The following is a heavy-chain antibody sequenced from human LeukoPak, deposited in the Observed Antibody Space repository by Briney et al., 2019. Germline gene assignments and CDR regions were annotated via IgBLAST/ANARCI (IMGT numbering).Heavy chain of an antibody. CDR1: GYTFTSYD. J-gene: IGHJ2*01. V-gene: IGHV1-8*01. Sequence: ASVKVSCKASGYTFTSYDINWVRQATGQGLEWMGWMNPNSGNTGYAQKFQGRVTMTRNTSISTAYMELSSLRSEDTAVYYCARVRYDILTGYRYFDLWGRGTLVTVSS. CDR2: MNPNSGNT. CDR3: ARVRYDILTGYRYFDL. D-gene: IGHD3-9*01.